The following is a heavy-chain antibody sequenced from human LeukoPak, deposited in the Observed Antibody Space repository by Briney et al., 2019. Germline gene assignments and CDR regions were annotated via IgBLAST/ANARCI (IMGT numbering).Heavy chain of an antibody. V-gene: IGHV4-34*01. D-gene: IGHD4/OR15-4a*01. CDR2: INHSGST. CDR3: AGIVPYDYGYIDH. J-gene: IGHJ4*02. CDR1: GGSFSGYY. Sequence: SETLSLTCAVYGGSFSGYYWSWIRQPPGEGLEWIGEINHSGSTNYNPSLKSRVTISVDTSKNQFSLKLSSVTAADTAVYYCAGIVPYDYGYIDHWGQGTLVTVSS.